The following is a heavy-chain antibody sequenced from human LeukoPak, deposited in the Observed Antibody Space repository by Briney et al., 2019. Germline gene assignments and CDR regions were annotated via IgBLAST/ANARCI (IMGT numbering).Heavy chain of an antibody. CDR3: ARVIWSGYLYAFDI. J-gene: IGHJ3*02. CDR2: IYYSGST. V-gene: IGHV4-34*01. D-gene: IGHD3-3*01. CDR1: GGSFSGYY. Sequence: SETLSLTCAVYGGSFSGYYWSWIRQPPGKGLEWIGYIYYSGSTYYNPSLKSRVTISVDTSKNQFSLKLSSVTAADTAVYYCARVIWSGYLYAFDIWGQGTMVTVSS.